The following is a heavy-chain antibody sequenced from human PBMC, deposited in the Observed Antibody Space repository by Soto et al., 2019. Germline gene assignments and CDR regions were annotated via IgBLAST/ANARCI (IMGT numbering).Heavy chain of an antibody. CDR1: GGSISCGDYY. CDR2: IYYSGST. J-gene: IGHJ5*02. CDR3: ARWWSGSRQGFDP. Sequence: QVQLQESGPGLVKPSQTLSLTCTVSGGSISCGDYYWSWIRQHPGKGLEWIGYIYYSGSTYYNPAPKRRVTISVDTSKNQFSLKLSSVTAADTAVYYCARWWSGSRQGFDPWGQGTLVTVSS. D-gene: IGHD3-3*01. V-gene: IGHV4-31*03.